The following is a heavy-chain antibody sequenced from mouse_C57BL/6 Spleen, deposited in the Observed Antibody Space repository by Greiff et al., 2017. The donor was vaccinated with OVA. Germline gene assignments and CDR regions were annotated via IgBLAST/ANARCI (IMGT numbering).Heavy chain of an antibody. V-gene: IGHV1-53*01. Sequence: QVQLQQPGTELVKPGASVKLSCKASGYTFTSYWMHWVKQRPGQGLEWIGNINPSNGGTNYNEKFKSKATLTVDKSSSTASMQLSCLTSEDSAVYYCARGYYGSSYVDYWGQGTTLTVSS. CDR2: INPSNGGT. CDR1: GYTFTSYW. D-gene: IGHD1-1*01. CDR3: ARGYYGSSYVDY. J-gene: IGHJ2*01.